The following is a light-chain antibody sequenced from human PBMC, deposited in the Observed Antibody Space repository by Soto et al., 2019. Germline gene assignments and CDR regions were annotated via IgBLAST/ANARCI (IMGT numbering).Light chain of an antibody. V-gene: IGKV3-15*01. J-gene: IGKJ2*01. CDR1: QTVSSN. CDR2: GAS. Sequence: EIVMTQSPATLSVSPGERATLSCRASQTVSSNLAWYQQKPGQPPRVLIFGASTRATGIPARFSGSGSGTEFTLTISSLQSEDFAVYSCQQYHKWPPFTFGQGTKVDIK. CDR3: QQYHKWPPFT.